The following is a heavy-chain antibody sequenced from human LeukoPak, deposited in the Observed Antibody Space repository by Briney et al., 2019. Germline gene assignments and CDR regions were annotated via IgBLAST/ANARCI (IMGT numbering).Heavy chain of an antibody. CDR2: IYTSGST. V-gene: IGHV4-4*07. CDR3: ARGLQGIAVAGSPYYFDY. J-gene: IGHJ4*02. D-gene: IGHD6-19*01. CDR1: GGSISSYY. Sequence: SETLSLTCTVSGGSISSYYWSWIRQPAGKGLEWVGRIYTSGSTNYNPSLKSRVTISVDTSKNQFSLKLSSVTAADTAVYYCARGLQGIAVAGSPYYFDYWGQGTLVTVSS.